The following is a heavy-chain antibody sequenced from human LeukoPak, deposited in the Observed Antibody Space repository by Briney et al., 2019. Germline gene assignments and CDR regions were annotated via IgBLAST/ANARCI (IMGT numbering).Heavy chain of an antibody. D-gene: IGHD3-10*01. CDR3: ARDQDYYGSGSYGPDY. V-gene: IGHV4-38-2*02. CDR1: GYSITSGYY. CDR2: IYHSGST. J-gene: IGHJ4*02. Sequence: SETLSLTCTVSGYSITSGYYWGWIRQPPGEGLAWIGSIYHSGSTFYNPSLKSRVTISVDTPKNQFSLKLSSVTAADTAVYYCARDQDYYGSGSYGPDYWGQGTLVTVSS.